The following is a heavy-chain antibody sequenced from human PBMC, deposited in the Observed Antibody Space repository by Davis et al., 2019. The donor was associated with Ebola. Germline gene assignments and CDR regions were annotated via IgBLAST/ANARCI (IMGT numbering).Heavy chain of an antibody. J-gene: IGHJ4*02. CDR3: ARSLVVVAATRPY. CDR2: IIPIFGTA. CDR1: GYTFTSYD. V-gene: IGHV1-8*01. Sequence: ASVKVSCKASGYTFTSYDINWVRQATGQGLEWMGGIIPIFGTANYAQKFQGRVTMTRNTSISTAYMELSSLRSEDTAVYYCARSLVVVAATRPYWGQGTLVTVSS. D-gene: IGHD2-15*01.